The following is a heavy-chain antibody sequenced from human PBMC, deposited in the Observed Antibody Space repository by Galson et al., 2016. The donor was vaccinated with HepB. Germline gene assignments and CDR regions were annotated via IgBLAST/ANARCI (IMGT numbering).Heavy chain of an antibody. Sequence: CAISGDSVSSDSATWNWIRQSPSRGLEWLGRTYYRSKWHNGYALSVKSRISINADTSKNQISLQLNSVSPEDTAVYYCARVPLLFVDAVGYDAFDIWGQGTLVTVSS. CDR3: ARVPLLFVDAVGYDAFDI. J-gene: IGHJ3*02. CDR1: GDSVSSDSAT. V-gene: IGHV6-1*01. D-gene: IGHD3-22*01. CDR2: TYYRSKWHN.